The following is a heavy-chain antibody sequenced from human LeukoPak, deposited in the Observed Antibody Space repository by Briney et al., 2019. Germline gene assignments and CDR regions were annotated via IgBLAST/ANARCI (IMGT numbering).Heavy chain of an antibody. CDR1: GFTFGNYA. CDR2: ITGGGGST. CDR3: AKYQAIWRGYFDY. J-gene: IGHJ4*02. V-gene: IGHV3-23*01. D-gene: IGHD3-3*01. Sequence: AGGSLRLSCAASGFTFGNYAMSWVRQAPRKGLEWVSGITGGGGSTYYADSVRGRFTVSRDTSKNTLYLQMNSLRAEDTALYYCAKYQAIWRGYFDYWGQGTLVTVSS.